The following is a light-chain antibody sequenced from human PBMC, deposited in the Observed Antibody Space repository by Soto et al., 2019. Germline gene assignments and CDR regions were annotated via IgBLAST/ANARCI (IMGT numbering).Light chain of an antibody. CDR1: SSNIGSNY. Sequence: QPVLTQPPSASGIPGQRVTISCSGRSSNIGSNYVYWYQQLPGTAPKLLIYRNNQRPSGVPDRFSGSKSGTSASLAISGLRSEDEADYYCAAWDDSLKVFGGGTKLTVL. CDR3: AAWDDSLKV. J-gene: IGLJ2*01. V-gene: IGLV1-47*01. CDR2: RNN.